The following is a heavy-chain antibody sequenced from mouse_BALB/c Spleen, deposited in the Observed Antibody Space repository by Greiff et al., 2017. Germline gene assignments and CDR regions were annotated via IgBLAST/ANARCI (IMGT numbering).Heavy chain of an antibody. V-gene: IGHV5-4*02. CDR2: ISDGGSYT. J-gene: IGHJ4*01. CDR1: GFTFSDYY. D-gene: IGHD1-2*01. CDR3: ARAIRLRGYAMDY. Sequence: EVKLMESGGGLVKPGGSLKLSCAASGFTFSDYYMYWVRQTPEKRLEWVATISDGGSYTYYPDSVKGRFTISRDNAKNNLYLQMSSLKSEDTAMYYCARAIRLRGYAMDYWGQGTSVTVSS.